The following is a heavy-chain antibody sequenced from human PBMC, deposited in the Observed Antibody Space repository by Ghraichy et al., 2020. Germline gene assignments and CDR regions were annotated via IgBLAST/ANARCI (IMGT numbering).Heavy chain of an antibody. V-gene: IGHV3-9*01. CDR2: ISWNSGSI. CDR1: GFTFDDYA. Sequence: GGSLRLSCAASGFTFDDYAMHWVRQAPGKGLEWVSGISWNSGSIGYADSVKGRFTISRDNAKNSLYLQMNSLRAEDTALYYCAKDIGLLKTVTTEFDYWGQGTLVTVSS. J-gene: IGHJ4*02. CDR3: AKDIGLLKTVTTEFDY. D-gene: IGHD4-17*01.